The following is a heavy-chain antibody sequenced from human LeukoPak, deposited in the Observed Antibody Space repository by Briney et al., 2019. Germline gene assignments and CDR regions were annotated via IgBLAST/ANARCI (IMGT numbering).Heavy chain of an antibody. D-gene: IGHD3-10*01. V-gene: IGHV1-69*04. CDR2: IIPILGIA. Sequence: SVKASCKSSGGTFSSYAISWVRQAPGQGLEWMGRIIPILGIANYAQKFQGRVTITADKSTSTAYMELSSLRSEDTAVYYCASSGYGSGLRTQSDYWGQGTLVTVSS. CDR1: GGTFSSYA. J-gene: IGHJ4*02. CDR3: ASSGYGSGLRTQSDY.